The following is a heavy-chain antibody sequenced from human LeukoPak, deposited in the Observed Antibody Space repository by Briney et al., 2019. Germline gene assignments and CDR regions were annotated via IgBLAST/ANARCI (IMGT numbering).Heavy chain of an antibody. D-gene: IGHD4-17*01. CDR1: GYTFTGYY. Sequence: ASVKVSCKASGYTFTGYYMHWVRQAPGQGLEWMGWINPNSGGTNYAQKFQGRVTMTRDTSISTAYMELSSLRSEDTAVYYCARTYGDYDNFDYWGQGTLVTVSS. CDR3: ARTYGDYDNFDY. J-gene: IGHJ4*02. CDR2: INPNSGGT. V-gene: IGHV1-2*02.